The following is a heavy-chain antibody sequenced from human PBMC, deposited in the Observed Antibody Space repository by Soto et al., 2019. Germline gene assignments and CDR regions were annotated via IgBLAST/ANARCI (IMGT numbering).Heavy chain of an antibody. J-gene: IGHJ4*02. CDR3: ARVGLGYTNSWGFDS. D-gene: IGHD6-6*01. V-gene: IGHV1-46*01. CDR1: GDTFTSYY. CDR2: INPNGGST. Sequence: ASVKVSCKAPGDTFTSYYMHWVRQAPGHGLEWMGVINPNGGSTRFAQKFQGRVTMTSDTSTSTVYMELTSVTAADTAVYYCARVGLGYTNSWGFDSWGQGTLVTVSS.